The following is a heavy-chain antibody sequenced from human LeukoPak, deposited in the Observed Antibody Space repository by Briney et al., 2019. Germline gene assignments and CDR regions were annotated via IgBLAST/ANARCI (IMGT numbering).Heavy chain of an antibody. CDR3: ARGTLSDAFDI. CDR1: GYTFTSYY. D-gene: IGHD1-14*01. J-gene: IGHJ3*02. CDR2: IDPSGGST. Sequence: ASVKDSCKASGYTFTSYYMHWVRQAPGQGLEWMGIIDPSGGSTSYAQKFQGRVTMTRDTSTSTVYMELSSLRSEDTAVYYCARGTLSDAFDIWGQGTMVTVSS. V-gene: IGHV1-46*01.